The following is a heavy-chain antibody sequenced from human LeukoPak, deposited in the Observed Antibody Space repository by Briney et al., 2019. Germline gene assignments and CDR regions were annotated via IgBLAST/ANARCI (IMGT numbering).Heavy chain of an antibody. CDR3: ARADYDFWSGYFSPPDV. Sequence: SETLSLTCTVSGGSISSSIYYWGWIRQPPGKGLEWIGSIYYSGSTYYNPSLKSRVTISVDTSKNQFSLKLSSVTAADTAVYYCARADYDFWSGYFSPPDVWGKGTTVTVSS. V-gene: IGHV4-39*01. D-gene: IGHD3-3*01. CDR1: GGSISSSIYY. J-gene: IGHJ6*04. CDR2: IYYSGST.